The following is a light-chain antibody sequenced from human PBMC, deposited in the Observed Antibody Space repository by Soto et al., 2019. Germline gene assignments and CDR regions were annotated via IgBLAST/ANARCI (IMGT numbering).Light chain of an antibody. CDR3: QQYYSTPPYT. CDR1: QSDLYSSNNKNY. Sequence: DIVMTQSPDSLAVSLGERATINCKSSQSDLYSSNNKNYLAWYQQKPGQPPKLLIYWASTRESGVPDRFSGSGSGTDFTLTISSLQAEDVAVYYCQQYYSTPPYTFGQGTKLEIK. V-gene: IGKV4-1*01. CDR2: WAS. J-gene: IGKJ2*01.